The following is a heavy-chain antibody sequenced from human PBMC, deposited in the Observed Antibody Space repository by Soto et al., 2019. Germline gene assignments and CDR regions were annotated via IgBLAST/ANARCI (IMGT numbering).Heavy chain of an antibody. CDR3: ARGGGSDSFDY. Sequence: TSETLSLTCTVSGAPITFGGYSWSWIRQTPGKGLEWIGYINHLETTFYNPSFESRLTLSIDRAKNQFSLKLHSMSAADRAVYFCARGGGSDSFDYWGQGILVTVSS. J-gene: IGHJ4*02. CDR1: GAPITFGGYS. CDR2: INHLETT. D-gene: IGHD1-26*01. V-gene: IGHV4-30-2*01.